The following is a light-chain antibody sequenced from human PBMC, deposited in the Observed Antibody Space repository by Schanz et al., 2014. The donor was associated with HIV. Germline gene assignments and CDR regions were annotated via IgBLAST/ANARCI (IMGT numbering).Light chain of an antibody. J-gene: IGLJ7*01. CDR2: DVT. Sequence: QSALTQPASVSGSPGQSITISCTGTSSDIGGYDVVSWYQQHPDKAPKLIIYDVTTRPSGISYRFSGSKSGNTASLTISGLQAEDEADYYCSSYTSSSTVFGGGTQLTVL. CDR3: SSYTSSSTV. V-gene: IGLV2-14*03. CDR1: SSDIGGYDV.